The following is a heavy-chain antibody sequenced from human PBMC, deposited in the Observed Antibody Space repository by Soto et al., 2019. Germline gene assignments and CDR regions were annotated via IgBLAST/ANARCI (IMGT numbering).Heavy chain of an antibody. CDR3: AKDRGFVGQGGDSYVWGSYLGWFDP. D-gene: IGHD3-16*01. J-gene: IGHJ5*02. Sequence: GGSLRLSCAASGFTFSSYAMSWVRQAPGKGLEWVSAISGSGGSTYYADSVKGRFTISRDNSKNTLYLQMNSLRAEDTAVYYCAKDRGFVGQGGDSYVWGSYLGWFDPWGQGTLVTVSS. V-gene: IGHV3-23*01. CDR2: ISGSGGST. CDR1: GFTFSSYA.